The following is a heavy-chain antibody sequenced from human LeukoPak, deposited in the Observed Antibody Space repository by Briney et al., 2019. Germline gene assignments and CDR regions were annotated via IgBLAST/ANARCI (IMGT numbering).Heavy chain of an antibody. CDR2: IYYSGST. CDR1: GGSISSSSYY. CDR3: ARQDEYYDILTGYRANWFDP. D-gene: IGHD3-9*01. Sequence: SETLSLTCTVSGGSISSSSYYWGWIRQPPGKGLEWIGSIYYSGSTYYNPSLKSRVTISVDTFKNQFSLKLSSVTAADTAVYYCARQDEYYDILTGYRANWFDPWGQGTLVTVSS. J-gene: IGHJ5*02. V-gene: IGHV4-39*01.